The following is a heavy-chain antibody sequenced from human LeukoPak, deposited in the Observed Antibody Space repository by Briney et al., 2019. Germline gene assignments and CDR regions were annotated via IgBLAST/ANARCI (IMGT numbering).Heavy chain of an antibody. D-gene: IGHD3-22*01. J-gene: IGHJ4*02. CDR2: LSAYNGNT. CDR3: ARDGFNYFDSSGPSTY. V-gene: IGHV1-18*01. Sequence: ASVKVSCKASGYILSSYGISWVRQAPGQGLEWMGWLSAYNGNTNYAQNLQGRVTMTTDTSTSTAHMELRSLRYDDTAVYYCARDGFNYFDSSGPSTYWGQGTLVTVSS. CDR1: GYILSSYG.